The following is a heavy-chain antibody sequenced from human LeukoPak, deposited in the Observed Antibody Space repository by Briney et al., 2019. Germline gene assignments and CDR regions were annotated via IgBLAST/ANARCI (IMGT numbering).Heavy chain of an antibody. CDR1: GFTFSIYW. D-gene: IGHD6-19*01. J-gene: IGHJ4*02. Sequence: PGGSLRLSCAASGFTFSIYWMTWVRQAPGKGLEWVANIKQDGSEKSYVDSVKGRFTISRDNAKNSLYLQMDSLRAEDTAVYYCARGTTPPYSIGWFLPYYFDSWGQGTLVTVSS. V-gene: IGHV3-7*01. CDR2: IKQDGSEK. CDR3: ARGTTPPYSIGWFLPYYFDS.